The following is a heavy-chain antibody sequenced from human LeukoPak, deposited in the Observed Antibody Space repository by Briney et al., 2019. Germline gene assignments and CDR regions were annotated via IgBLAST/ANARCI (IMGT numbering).Heavy chain of an antibody. J-gene: IGHJ3*02. CDR2: IYYSGST. V-gene: IGHV4-59*08. Sequence: SETLSLTCTVSGGSISSYYWSWIRQPPGKGLEWIGYIYYSGSTNYNPSLKSRVTISVDTSKNQFSLKLSSVTAADTAVYYCARLRLDHIQLWLGHAFDIWGQGTMVTVSS. CDR3: ARLRLDHIQLWLGHAFDI. CDR1: GGSISSYY. D-gene: IGHD5-18*01.